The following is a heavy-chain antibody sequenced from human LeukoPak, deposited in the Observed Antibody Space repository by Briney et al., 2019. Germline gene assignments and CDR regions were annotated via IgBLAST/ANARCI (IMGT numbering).Heavy chain of an antibody. CDR2: IYHSGTT. D-gene: IGHD3-22*01. CDR3: AREREGGGGYYDSSGYPTNYFDY. Sequence: SETLSLTCTVSGGSISSGGYYWNWIRQPPGQGLEWIGYIYHSGTTYYNPSLKSRVTISVDRSKNQFSLKLSSVTAADTAVYYCAREREGGGGYYDSSGYPTNYFDYWGQGTLVTVSS. CDR1: GGSISSGGYY. J-gene: IGHJ4*02. V-gene: IGHV4-30-2*01.